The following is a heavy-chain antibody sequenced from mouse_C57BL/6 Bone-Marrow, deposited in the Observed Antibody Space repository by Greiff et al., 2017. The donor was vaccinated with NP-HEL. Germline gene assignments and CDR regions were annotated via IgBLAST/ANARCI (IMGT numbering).Heavy chain of an antibody. V-gene: IGHV1-4*01. CDR3: AREGYDYDYRFAY. D-gene: IGHD2-4*01. Sequence: VQLKESGAELARPGASVKMSCKASGYTFTSYTMHWVKQRPGQGLEWIGYINPSSGYTKYNQKFKDKATLTADKSSSTAYMQLSSLTSEDSAVYYCAREGYDYDYRFAYWGQGTLVTVSA. CDR1: GYTFTSYT. CDR2: INPSSGYT. J-gene: IGHJ3*01.